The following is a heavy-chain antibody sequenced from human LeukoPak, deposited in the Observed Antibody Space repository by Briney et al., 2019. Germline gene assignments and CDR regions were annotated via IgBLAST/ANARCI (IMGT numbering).Heavy chain of an antibody. D-gene: IGHD3-9*01. V-gene: IGHV3-23*01. CDR3: AKDGVTISLAYHFDY. J-gene: IGHJ4*02. Sequence: GGSLRLSCAASGFTFSTYAMSWVRQAPGKGLEWVSTISGSGGSTYYADSVKGRFTISRDNSKNTLYLQMNSLRAEDTAVYYCAKDGVTISLAYHFDYWGQGTLVTVSS. CDR2: ISGSGGST. CDR1: GFTFSTYA.